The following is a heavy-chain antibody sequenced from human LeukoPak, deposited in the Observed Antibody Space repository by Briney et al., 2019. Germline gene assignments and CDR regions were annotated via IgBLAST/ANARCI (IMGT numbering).Heavy chain of an antibody. Sequence: GGSLRLSCAASGFTFSSYWMHWVRQAPGKGLVWVSRINSDGSSTSYADSVKGRFTISRDNAKNTLYLQMNSLRAEDTAVYYCARVITTVGYYYYYGMDVWGQGTTVTVSS. CDR2: INSDGSST. CDR1: GFTFSSYW. V-gene: IGHV3-74*01. D-gene: IGHD3-10*02. J-gene: IGHJ6*02. CDR3: ARVITTVGYYYYYGMDV.